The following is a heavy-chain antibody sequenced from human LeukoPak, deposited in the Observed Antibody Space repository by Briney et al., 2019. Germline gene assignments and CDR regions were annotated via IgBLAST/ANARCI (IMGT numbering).Heavy chain of an antibody. Sequence: PSETLSLTCTVSGGSNSSYYWSWIRQPPGKGLGWIGYIYYSGSTNYNPSLKSRVTISVDTSKNQFSLKLSSVTAADTAVYYCARATAAAGIDAFDIWGKGTMVTVSS. CDR3: ARATAAAGIDAFDI. V-gene: IGHV4-59*01. J-gene: IGHJ3*02. D-gene: IGHD6-13*01. CDR1: GGSNSSYY. CDR2: IYYSGST.